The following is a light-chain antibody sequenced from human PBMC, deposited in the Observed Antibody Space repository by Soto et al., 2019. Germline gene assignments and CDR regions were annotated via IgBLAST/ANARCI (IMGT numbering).Light chain of an antibody. CDR2: DVS. J-gene: IGKJ1*01. Sequence: DIQMTQSPSTLSASVGDRVTITCRPSQNISTWLAWYQQKSGKAPKLLIYDVSNLESGVPSRFSGSGSGTEFSLTIRGLQRDDFATYYCQQYDSYRTFGQGTTVEVK. CDR3: QQYDSYRT. V-gene: IGKV1-5*01. CDR1: QNISTW.